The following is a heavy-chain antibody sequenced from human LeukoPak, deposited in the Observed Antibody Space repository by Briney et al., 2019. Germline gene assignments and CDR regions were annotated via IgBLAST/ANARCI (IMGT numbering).Heavy chain of an antibody. CDR1: GGSISSYY. CDR3: ARDYYDSSGYYNLGLAYGMDV. V-gene: IGHV4-4*07. J-gene: IGHJ6*02. Sequence: PSETLSLTCTVSGGSISSYYWSWIRQPAGKGLEWIGRIYTSGSTNYNPSLKSRVTMSVDTSKNQFSLKLSSVTAADTAVYYCARDYYDSSGYYNLGLAYGMDVWGQGTTVTVSS. D-gene: IGHD3-22*01. CDR2: IYTSGST.